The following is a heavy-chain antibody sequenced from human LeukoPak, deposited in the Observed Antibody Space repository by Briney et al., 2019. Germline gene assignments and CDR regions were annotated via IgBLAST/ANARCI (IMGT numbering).Heavy chain of an antibody. CDR2: INAGNGNT. V-gene: IGHV1-3*01. D-gene: IGHD6-6*01. J-gene: IGHJ4*02. Sequence: ASVKVSCKASGYTFTSYAMHWVRQAPGQRLEWMGWINAGNGNTKYSQKFQGRVTITRDTSASTAYTELSSLRSEDTAVYYCARTPPYSSSSRLFDYWGQGTLVTVSS. CDR1: GYTFTSYA. CDR3: ARTPPYSSSSRLFDY.